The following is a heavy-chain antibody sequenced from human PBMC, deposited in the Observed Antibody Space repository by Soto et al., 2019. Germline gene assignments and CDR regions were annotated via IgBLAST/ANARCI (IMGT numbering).Heavy chain of an antibody. CDR3: ARVAMATIHYYYYGMDV. CDR2: IYYSGST. D-gene: IGHD5-12*01. J-gene: IGHJ6*02. Sequence: VQLQESGPGLVKPSETLSLTCTVSGGSISSYYWSWIRQPPGKGLEWIGYIYYSGSTNYNPSLKSRDTIAVXXAXNXXSLKLSSVTAADPDVYYCARVAMATIHYYYYGMDVWGQGTTVTVSS. CDR1: GGSISSYY. V-gene: IGHV4-59*01.